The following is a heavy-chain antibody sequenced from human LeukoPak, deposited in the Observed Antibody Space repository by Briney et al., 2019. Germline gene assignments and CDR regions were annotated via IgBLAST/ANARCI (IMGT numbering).Heavy chain of an antibody. V-gene: IGHV4-34*01. D-gene: IGHD6-6*01. CDR1: GGSFSGYY. CDR2: INHSGST. Sequence: PSETLSLTCAVYGGSFSGYYWSWIRQPPGKGLEWIGEINHSGSTNYNPSLKSRVTISVDTSKNQFSLKLSSVTAADTAVYYCAIFQAARRPCYFDYWGQGTLVTVSS. CDR3: AIFQAARRPCYFDY. J-gene: IGHJ4*02.